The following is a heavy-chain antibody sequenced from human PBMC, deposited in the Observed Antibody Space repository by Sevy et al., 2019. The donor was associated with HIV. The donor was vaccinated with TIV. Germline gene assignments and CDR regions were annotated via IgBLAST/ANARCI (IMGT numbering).Heavy chain of an antibody. Sequence: ASVKVSCKASGYTFTSYGISWVRQAPGQGLEWMGGISAYNGNTNYAQKLQGRVTMTTDTSTSTAYMELRSLRSDDTAVYYCARGDTAMASPFYFDYWGQGALVTVSS. J-gene: IGHJ4*02. CDR2: ISAYNGNT. CDR3: ARGDTAMASPFYFDY. V-gene: IGHV1-18*01. D-gene: IGHD5-18*01. CDR1: GYTFTSYG.